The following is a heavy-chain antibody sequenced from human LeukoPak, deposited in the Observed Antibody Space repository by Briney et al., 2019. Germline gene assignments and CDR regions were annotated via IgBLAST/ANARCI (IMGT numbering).Heavy chain of an antibody. CDR2: IYTSGST. Sequence: SQTLSLTCTVSGGSISSGSYYWSWIRQPAGKGLEWIGRIYTSGSTNYNPSLKSRVTISVDTSKNQFSLKLSSVTAADTAVYYCARGNSLARPPSSSGQFDYSGQGTLVTVSS. J-gene: IGHJ4*02. V-gene: IGHV4-61*02. CDR1: GGSISSGSYY. CDR3: ARGNSLARPPSSSGQFDY. D-gene: IGHD6-6*01.